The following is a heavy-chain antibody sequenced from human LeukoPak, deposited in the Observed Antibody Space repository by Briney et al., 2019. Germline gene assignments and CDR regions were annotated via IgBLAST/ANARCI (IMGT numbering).Heavy chain of an antibody. J-gene: IGHJ4*02. CDR2: ITSRGEST. CDR1: GFTFSIYA. Sequence: GGSLRLSCAASGFTFSIYAMSWVRQAPGKGLQWVSSITSRGESTWYVDSVKGRFTITRDNSEKTLYLQMHSLRAEDTAVYYCARDRPNYYGSDGHYYRRDGDYWGRGTLVSVSS. V-gene: IGHV3-23*01. CDR3: ARDRPNYYGSDGHYYRRDGDY. D-gene: IGHD3-22*01.